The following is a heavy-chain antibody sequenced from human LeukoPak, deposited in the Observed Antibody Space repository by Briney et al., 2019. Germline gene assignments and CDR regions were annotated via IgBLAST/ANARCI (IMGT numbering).Heavy chain of an antibody. CDR1: GGTFSSYA. V-gene: IGHV1-69*05. D-gene: IGHD6-6*01. Sequence: SVKVSCKASGGTFSSYAISWVRQAPGQGLEWMGGIIPIFGTANYAQKFQGRVTITTDESTSTAYMELSSLRSEDTAVYYCARGAIEGIAARSGQAYYYYYMDVWGKGTTVTVSS. CDR2: IIPIFGTA. J-gene: IGHJ6*03. CDR3: ARGAIEGIAARSGQAYYYYYMDV.